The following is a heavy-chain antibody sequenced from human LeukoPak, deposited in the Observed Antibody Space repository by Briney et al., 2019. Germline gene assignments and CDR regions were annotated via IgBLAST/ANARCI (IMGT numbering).Heavy chain of an antibody. V-gene: IGHV4-59*01. CDR1: GGSISSYY. J-gene: IGHJ4*02. D-gene: IGHD1-26*01. CDR2: IYYSGST. CDR3: ARGPLLYGSYLVY. Sequence: SETLSLTCTVSGGSISSYYWSWIRQPPGKGLEWIGYIYYSGSTNYNPSLKSRVTISVDTSKNQFSLKLSSVTAADTAVYYCARGPLLYGSYLVYWGQGTLVTVSS.